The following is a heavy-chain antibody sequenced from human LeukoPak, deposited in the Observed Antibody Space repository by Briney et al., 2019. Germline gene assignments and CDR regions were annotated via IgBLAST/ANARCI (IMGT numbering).Heavy chain of an antibody. CDR3: ARAERRALIDY. D-gene: IGHD1-1*01. J-gene: IGHJ4*02. CDR1: GGSISSSSYY. V-gene: IGHV4-39*07. Sequence: PSETLSLTCTVSGGSISSSSYYWGWIRQPPGKGLEWIGSIYYRGSTYYNPSLKSRVTISVDTSKNQFSLKLSSVTAADTAVYYCARAERRALIDYWGQGTLVTVSS. CDR2: IYYRGST.